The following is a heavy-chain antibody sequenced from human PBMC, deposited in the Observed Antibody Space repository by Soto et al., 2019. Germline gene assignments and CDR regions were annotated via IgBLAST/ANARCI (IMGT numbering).Heavy chain of an antibody. CDR1: GGSISSGGYY. CDR3: ARAGGDAYDSSGVFDY. CDR2: IYYSGST. Sequence: QVQLQESGPGLVKPSQTLSLTCTVSGGSISSGGYYWSWIRQHPGKGLEWIGYIYYSGSTYYNPSLKSRVTISVDPSKNQVSLKLSSVPAADTAVYYCARAGGDAYDSSGVFDYWGQGTLVTVSS. D-gene: IGHD3-22*01. V-gene: IGHV4-31*03. J-gene: IGHJ4*02.